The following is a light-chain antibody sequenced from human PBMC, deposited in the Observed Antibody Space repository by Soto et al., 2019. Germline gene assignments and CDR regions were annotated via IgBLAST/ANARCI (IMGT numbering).Light chain of an antibody. Sequence: EIVITQSPATLSVSPGERATLSCRASQSVSSNLAWYQQKPGQAPRLLIYGASSRATGIPDRFSGSGSVTDFTLTISRLEPEDFAVYFCQQYGSSPRTFGQGIKVDIK. CDR2: GAS. CDR1: QSVSSN. V-gene: IGKV3-20*01. J-gene: IGKJ1*01. CDR3: QQYGSSPRT.